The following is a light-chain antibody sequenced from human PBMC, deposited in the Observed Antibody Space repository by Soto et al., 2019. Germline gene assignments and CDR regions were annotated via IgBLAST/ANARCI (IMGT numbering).Light chain of an antibody. CDR3: SSYTSSSTFYV. Sequence: QSVLTQPASVPGSPGQSITISCTGTSSDVGGYNYVSWYQQHPGKAPKLMIYDVSNRPSGVSNRFSGSKSGNTASLTISGLQSEDEVDYYCSSYTSSSTFYVFGTGTKVT. CDR2: DVS. J-gene: IGLJ1*01. CDR1: SSDVGGYNY. V-gene: IGLV2-14*01.